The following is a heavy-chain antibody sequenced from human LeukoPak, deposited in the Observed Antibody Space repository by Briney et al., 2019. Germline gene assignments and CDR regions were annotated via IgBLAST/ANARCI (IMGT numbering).Heavy chain of an antibody. J-gene: IGHJ6*02. Sequence: SVNVSCKASGGTFSSYAISWVRQAPGQGLEWMGGIIPIFGTANYAQKFQGRVTITADESTSTAYMELSSLRSEDTAVYYCARDTNDYDFWSGYPYYYYGMDVWGQGTTVTVSS. CDR1: GGTFSSYA. D-gene: IGHD3-3*01. V-gene: IGHV1-69*13. CDR3: ARDTNDYDFWSGYPYYYYGMDV. CDR2: IIPIFGTA.